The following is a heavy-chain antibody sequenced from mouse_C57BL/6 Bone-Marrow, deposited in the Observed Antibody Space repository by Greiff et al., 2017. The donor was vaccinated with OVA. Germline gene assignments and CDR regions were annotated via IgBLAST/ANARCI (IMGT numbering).Heavy chain of an antibody. CDR1: GFTFSSYA. CDR3: ARDLITTVVATYDY. D-gene: IGHD1-1*01. V-gene: IGHV5-4*01. J-gene: IGHJ2*01. Sequence: EVQGVESGGGLVKPGGSLKLSCAASGFTFSSYAMSWVRQTPEKRLEWVATISDGGSYTYYPDNVKGRFTIYRDNAKNNLYLQMSHLKSEDTAMYYCARDLITTVVATYDYWGQGTTLTVSS. CDR2: ISDGGSYT.